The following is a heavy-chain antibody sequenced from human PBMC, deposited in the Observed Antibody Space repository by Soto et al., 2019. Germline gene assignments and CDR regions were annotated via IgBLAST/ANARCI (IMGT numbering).Heavy chain of an antibody. CDR2: ISGSGGST. Sequence: GGSLRLSCAASGFTFSSYAMSWVRQAPGKGLEWVSAISGSGGSTYYADSVKGRFTISRDNSKNTLYLQMNSLRAGDTAVYYCAKALFSSYYYYGMDVWGQGTTVTVSS. CDR1: GFTFSSYA. D-gene: IGHD6-6*01. J-gene: IGHJ6*02. V-gene: IGHV3-23*01. CDR3: AKALFSSYYYYGMDV.